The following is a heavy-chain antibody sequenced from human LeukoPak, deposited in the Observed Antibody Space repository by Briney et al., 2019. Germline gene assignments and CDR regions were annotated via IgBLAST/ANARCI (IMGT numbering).Heavy chain of an antibody. Sequence: GRSLRLSCAASGFTFRNYGMQWVRQTPGKGLEWVTLISYDGSDKYYADSVKGRFSISRDNSKNTLYLQMNSLRAEDTAVYYCARGYYYDSTQLDYWGQGTLVTVSS. CDR3: ARGYYYDSTQLDY. CDR1: GFTFRNYG. J-gene: IGHJ4*02. V-gene: IGHV3-30*03. CDR2: ISYDGSDK. D-gene: IGHD3-22*01.